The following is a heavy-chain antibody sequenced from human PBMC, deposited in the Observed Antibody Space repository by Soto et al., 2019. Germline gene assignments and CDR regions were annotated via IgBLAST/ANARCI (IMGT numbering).Heavy chain of an antibody. D-gene: IGHD3-10*01. J-gene: IGHJ4*02. CDR2: IYYSGSA. Sequence: PSETLSLTCGVSGDTISTGGYPWAWIRQPPGKGLEWIGYIYYSGSATYNPSLKSRVTISVDTSKNQFSLNLSSVTAADTAVYYCARSPGYYFDYWGQGTLVTVSS. V-gene: IGHV4-61*05. CDR1: GDTISTGGYP. CDR3: ARSPGYYFDY.